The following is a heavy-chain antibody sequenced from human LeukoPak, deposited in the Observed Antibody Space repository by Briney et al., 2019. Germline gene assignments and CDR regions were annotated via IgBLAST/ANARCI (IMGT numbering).Heavy chain of an antibody. CDR1: GLTFSSYA. Sequence: GGSLRLSCTASGLTFSSYAMSWVRQAPGKGLEWVSAISGSGGSTNYADSVKGRFTISRDNSKNTLYLQMNSLRAEDTAVYYCAKDRNYDYGDWGWFDPWGQGTLVTVSS. V-gene: IGHV3-23*01. D-gene: IGHD4-17*01. CDR2: ISGSGGST. CDR3: AKDRNYDYGDWGWFDP. J-gene: IGHJ5*02.